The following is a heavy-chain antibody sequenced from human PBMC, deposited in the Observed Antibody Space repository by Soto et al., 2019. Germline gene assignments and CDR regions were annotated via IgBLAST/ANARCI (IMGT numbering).Heavy chain of an antibody. CDR1: GLTFGSRA. J-gene: IGHJ4*02. CDR3: LRRTPFDY. Sequence: EVQLLESGGDLIQPGGSLRLSCVASGLTFGSRAMSWVRQSPGEGLEWVSTITDTGGDAKYADSVRGRFAISRDNSKNTLYLQMNSLRAEDTAVYYCLRRTPFDYWGQGTLVTVSS. V-gene: IGHV3-23*01. CDR2: ITDTGGDA.